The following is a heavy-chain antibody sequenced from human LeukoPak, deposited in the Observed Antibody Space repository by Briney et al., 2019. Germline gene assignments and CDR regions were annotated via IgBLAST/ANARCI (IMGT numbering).Heavy chain of an antibody. D-gene: IGHD3-3*01. Sequence: ASVKVSCKASGYTFTSYGISWVRQAPGQGLEWMGWISAYNGNTNYAQKLQGRVTMTTDTSTSTAYMELRSLRSDDTAVYYRARVFNDFWSGYYGMDVWGQGTTVTVSS. V-gene: IGHV1-18*01. CDR2: ISAYNGNT. J-gene: IGHJ6*02. CDR3: ARVFNDFWSGYYGMDV. CDR1: GYTFTSYG.